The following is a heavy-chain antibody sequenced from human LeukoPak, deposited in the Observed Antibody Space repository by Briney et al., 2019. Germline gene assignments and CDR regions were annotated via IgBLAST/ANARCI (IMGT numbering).Heavy chain of an antibody. CDR3: ARSDYGGNSRFDY. J-gene: IGHJ4*02. CDR1: GYSSTNYW. CDR2: IYPGDSDT. D-gene: IGHD4-23*01. Sequence: GESLKISCKGSGYSSTNYWIGWVRRMPGKGLDWMGIIYPGDSDTRYSPSFRGQVTISADKSISTAYLQWSSLKASDTAMYYCARSDYGGNSRFDYWGQGTLVTVSS. V-gene: IGHV5-51*01.